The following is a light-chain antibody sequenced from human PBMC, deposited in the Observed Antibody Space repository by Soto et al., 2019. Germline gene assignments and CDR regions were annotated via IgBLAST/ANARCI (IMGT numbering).Light chain of an antibody. J-gene: IGKJ1*01. V-gene: IGKV3-20*01. CDR2: GAS. CDR3: QQFGASLTWT. Sequence: EIVLTQSPGTLSLSPGERATLSCRASQPVSSNYLAWYQQKPGQAPRLLIYGASSRATDIPDRFSGSGSGTDFTLTISRLEPDDFAVYYCQQFGASLTWTFGQGTKVDIK. CDR1: QPVSSNY.